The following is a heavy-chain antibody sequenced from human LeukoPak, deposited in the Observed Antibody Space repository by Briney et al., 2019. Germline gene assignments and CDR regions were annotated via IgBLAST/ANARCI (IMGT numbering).Heavy chain of an antibody. D-gene: IGHD3-3*01. V-gene: IGHV3-21*01. CDR1: GFTFSSYS. J-gene: IGHJ5*02. Sequence: TGGSLRLSCAASGFTFSSYSMNWVRQAPGKGLEWVSSISSSSSYIYYADSVKGRFTISRDNSKNSLYLQMNSLRAEDTAVYYCARDQVHSIFGVENIGGWFDPWGQGTLVTVSS. CDR3: ARDQVHSIFGVENIGGWFDP. CDR2: ISSSSSYI.